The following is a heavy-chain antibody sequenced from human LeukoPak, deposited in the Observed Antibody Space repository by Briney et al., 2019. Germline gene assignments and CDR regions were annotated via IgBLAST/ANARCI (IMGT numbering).Heavy chain of an antibody. CDR3: ARRITMVRGVIGWFDP. J-gene: IGHJ5*02. V-gene: IGHV4-39*01. Sequence: SETLSLTCTVSGGSISSSSYYWGWIRQPPGKGLEWSGSIYYSGSTYYNPSLKSRVTISVDTSKNQFSLKLSSVTAADTAVYYCARRITMVRGVIGWFDPWGQGTLVTVSS. D-gene: IGHD3-10*01. CDR1: GGSISSSSYY. CDR2: IYYSGST.